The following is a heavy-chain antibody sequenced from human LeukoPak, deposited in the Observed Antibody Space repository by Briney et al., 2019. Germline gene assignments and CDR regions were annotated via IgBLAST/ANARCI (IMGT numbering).Heavy chain of an antibody. D-gene: IGHD6-19*01. Sequence: PSETLSLTCTVSGGSISSYYWSWIRQPAGKGLEWIGRIYTSGSTNYNPSLKSRVTMSVDTSKNQFSLKLSSVTAADTAVYYCARDLYKSGWLVRGMDVWGQRTTVTVSS. J-gene: IGHJ6*02. CDR3: ARDLYKSGWLVRGMDV. CDR2: IYTSGST. V-gene: IGHV4-4*07. CDR1: GGSISSYY.